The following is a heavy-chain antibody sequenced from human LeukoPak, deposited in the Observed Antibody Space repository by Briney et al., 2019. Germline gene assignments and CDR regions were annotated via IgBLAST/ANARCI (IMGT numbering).Heavy chain of an antibody. J-gene: IGHJ4*02. CDR2: IYYSGST. Sequence: SETLSLTCTVSGGSISSYYWSWIRQPPGKGLEWIGYIYYSGSTNYNPSLKSRVTISVDTSKNQFSLKLSSVTAADTAVYYCARAHSSSSGTFDYWGQGTLVTVSS. V-gene: IGHV4-59*01. CDR1: GGSISSYY. CDR3: ARAHSSSSGTFDY. D-gene: IGHD6-6*01.